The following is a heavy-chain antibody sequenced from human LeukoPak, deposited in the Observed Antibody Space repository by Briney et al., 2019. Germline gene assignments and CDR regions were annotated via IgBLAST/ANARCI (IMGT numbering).Heavy chain of an antibody. Sequence: ASVKVSCKVSGYTLTELSVHWVRQAPGKGLEWMGGFDPEDGETIYAQKFQGRVTMTEDTSTDTAYMELSSLRSEDTAVYYCATGLSSIQLWSPLDYWGQGTLVTVSS. CDR2: FDPEDGET. CDR3: ATGLSSIQLWSPLDY. D-gene: IGHD5-18*01. V-gene: IGHV1-24*01. CDR1: GYTLTELS. J-gene: IGHJ4*02.